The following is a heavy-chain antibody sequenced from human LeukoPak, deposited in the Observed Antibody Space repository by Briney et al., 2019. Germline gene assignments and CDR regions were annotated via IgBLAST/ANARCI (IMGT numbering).Heavy chain of an antibody. CDR2: IWYDGSNK. D-gene: IGHD3-10*01. J-gene: IGHJ6*02. Sequence: GGSLRLSCAASGFTFSSYGMHWVRQAPGKGLEWVAVIWYDGSNKYYADSVKGRFTISRDNSKNTLYLQMNSLRAEDTAVYYCARSIHYYGSGSYYNLDYYGMDVWGQGTTVTVSS. CDR1: GFTFSSYG. CDR3: ARSIHYYGSGSYYNLDYYGMDV. V-gene: IGHV3-33*01.